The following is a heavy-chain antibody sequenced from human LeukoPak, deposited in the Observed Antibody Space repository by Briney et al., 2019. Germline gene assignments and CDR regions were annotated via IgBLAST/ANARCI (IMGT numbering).Heavy chain of an antibody. CDR2: INHSGST. V-gene: IGHV4-34*01. CDR3: ARGSLELRRNWFDP. J-gene: IGHJ5*02. Sequence: SETLSLTCAVYGGSFGGYYWSWIRQPPGKGLEWIGEINHSGSTNYNPSLKSRVTISVDTSKNQFSLKLSSVTAADTAVYYCARGSLELRRNWFDPWGQGTLVTVSS. CDR1: GGSFGGYY. D-gene: IGHD1-7*01.